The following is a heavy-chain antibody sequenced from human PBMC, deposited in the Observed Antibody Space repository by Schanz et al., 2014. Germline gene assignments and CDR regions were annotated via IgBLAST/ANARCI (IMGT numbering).Heavy chain of an antibody. D-gene: IGHD6-13*01. CDR1: GFTFSTYA. V-gene: IGHV3-23*01. Sequence: EVQLLESGGGLVQPGGSLRLSCAASGFTFSTYAMTWVRQAPGKGLEWVSLVSASGGGPFYADSVKGRFTISRDNSKNTLDLQMNSLRAEDTAIYYCAKDLAAVGVFDYWGQGTRVTVSS. CDR3: AKDLAAVGVFDY. CDR2: VSASGGGP. J-gene: IGHJ4*02.